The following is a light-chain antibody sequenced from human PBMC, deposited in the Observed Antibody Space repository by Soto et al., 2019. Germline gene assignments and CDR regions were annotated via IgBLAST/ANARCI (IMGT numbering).Light chain of an antibody. CDR1: QTISNY. CDR2: AAS. Sequence: DIQMTQSPSSLSASVGDRVTITCRASQTISNYLNWYQQRPGRAPNLLIYAASTLQSGAPSRFSGSGSGTDFTLTINSLQPEDFATYYCQQSYSSPITFGQGTRLEIQ. CDR3: QQSYSSPIT. V-gene: IGKV1-39*01. J-gene: IGKJ5*01.